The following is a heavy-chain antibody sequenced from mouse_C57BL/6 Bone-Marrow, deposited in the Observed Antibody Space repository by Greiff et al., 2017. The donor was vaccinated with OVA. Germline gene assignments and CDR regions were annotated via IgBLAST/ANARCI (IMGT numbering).Heavy chain of an antibody. CDR1: GYTFTSYG. V-gene: IGHV1-81*01. CDR3: ARSGGSYYYAMDY. J-gene: IGHJ4*01. D-gene: IGHD1-1*01. CDR2: IYPRSGNT. Sequence: QVQLQQSGAELARPGASVKLSCKASGYTFTSYGISWVKQRTGQGLEWIGEIYPRSGNTYYNEKFKGKATLTADKSSSTAYMELRSLTSADSAVYFCARSGGSYYYAMDYWGQGTSVTVSS.